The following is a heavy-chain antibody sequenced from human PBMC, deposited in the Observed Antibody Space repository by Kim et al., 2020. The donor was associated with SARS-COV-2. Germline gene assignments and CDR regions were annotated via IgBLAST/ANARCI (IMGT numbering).Heavy chain of an antibody. D-gene: IGHD1-26*01. CDR3: AREGGSYMTDAFDI. CDR2: IYYSGST. J-gene: IGHJ3*02. CDR1: GGSISSSSYY. Sequence: SETLSLTCTVSGGSISSSSYYWGWIRQPPGKGLEWIGSIYYSGSTYYNPSLKSRATISVDTSKNQFSLKLSSVTAADTAVYYCAREGGSYMTDAFDIWGQGTMVTVSS. V-gene: IGHV4-39*07.